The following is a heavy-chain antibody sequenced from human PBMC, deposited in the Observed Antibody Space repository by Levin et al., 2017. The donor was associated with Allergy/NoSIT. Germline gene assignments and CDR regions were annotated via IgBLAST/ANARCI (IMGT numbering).Heavy chain of an antibody. D-gene: IGHD3-16*01. CDR1: GSTTSLFY. CDR2: INHSGST. Sequence: TSETLSLTCTVSGSTTSLFYWNWIRQTPGKGLEWIGYINHSGSTKYNPSLKSRVTISLDKSKNQFSLLLTSVTAADTAVYYCARDTGGWYFDRWGQGTLVTVSS. CDR3: ARDTGGWYFDR. V-gene: IGHV4-59*01. J-gene: IGHJ5*02.